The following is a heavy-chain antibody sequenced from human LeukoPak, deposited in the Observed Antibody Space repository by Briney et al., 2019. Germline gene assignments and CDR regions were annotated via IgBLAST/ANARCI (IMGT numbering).Heavy chain of an antibody. V-gene: IGHV4-59*01. CDR2: IYYSGSN. CDR3: ARDPQHYDILTGYWAPSAFDI. J-gene: IGHJ3*02. CDR1: GGSISSYY. D-gene: IGHD3-9*01. Sequence: SETLSLTCTVSGGSISSYYWSWIRQPPGKGLEWMGYIYYSGSNNYNPSLKSRVTISVDTSKNQFSLKLSSVPAADPAVYYCARDPQHYDILTGYWAPSAFDIWGQGTMVTVSS.